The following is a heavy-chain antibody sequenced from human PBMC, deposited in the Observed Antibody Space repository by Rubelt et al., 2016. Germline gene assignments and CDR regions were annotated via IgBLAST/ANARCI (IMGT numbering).Heavy chain of an antibody. J-gene: IGHJ4*02. V-gene: IGHV4-39*01. CDR2: INYSGRT. CDR3: SRRNGEPIDY. Sequence: QVQLQESGPGLVKPSETLSLTCSVSGASISISNHFWGWIRQSPGKGLEWIVSINYSGRTYYNPPFQSRTPISVATSKNQFALKAGSLAAADTAVYYCSRRNGEPIDYWGQGTLVTVSS. D-gene: IGHD3-10*01. CDR1: GASISISNHF.